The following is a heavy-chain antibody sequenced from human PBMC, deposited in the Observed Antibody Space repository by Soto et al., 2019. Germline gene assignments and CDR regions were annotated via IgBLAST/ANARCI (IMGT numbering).Heavy chain of an antibody. CDR2: ISYDGSNK. J-gene: IGHJ4*02. V-gene: IGHV3-30*18. D-gene: IGHD5-18*01. CDR1: GFTFSSYG. CDR3: AKEGTAMVRGFDY. Sequence: QVQLVESGGGVVQPGRSLRLSCAASGFTFSSYGMHWVRQAPGKGLEWVAVISYDGSNKYYADSVKGRFTISRDNSKNTLYLQMNSLRAEDMAVYYCAKEGTAMVRGFDYWGQGTLVTVSS.